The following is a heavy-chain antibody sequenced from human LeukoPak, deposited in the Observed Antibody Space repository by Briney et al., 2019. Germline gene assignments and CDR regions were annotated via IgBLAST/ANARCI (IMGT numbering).Heavy chain of an antibody. CDR1: GGSFSGYY. V-gene: IGHV4-34*01. Sequence: SETLSLTCAVYGGSFSGYYWSWIRQPPGKGLEWIGEINHSGSTNYNPSLRSRVTISVDTSKNQFSLKLSSVTAADTAVYYCAREGGPYRPLDYSGQGTLVTVAS. J-gene: IGHJ4*02. CDR2: INHSGST. CDR3: AREGGPYRPLDY.